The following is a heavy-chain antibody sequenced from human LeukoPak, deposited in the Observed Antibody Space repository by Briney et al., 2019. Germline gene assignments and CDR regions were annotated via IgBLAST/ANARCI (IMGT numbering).Heavy chain of an antibody. J-gene: IGHJ4*02. Sequence: GGSLRLSCAASGFTFSSYSMNWVRQAPGKGLEWVSYISSSSTIYYADSVKGRFTISRDNAKNSLYLQMNSLRAEDTAVYYCARNRGWQQFDYWGQGTLVTLSS. D-gene: IGHD5-24*01. CDR1: GFTFSSYS. V-gene: IGHV3-48*04. CDR2: ISSSSTI. CDR3: ARNRGWQQFDY.